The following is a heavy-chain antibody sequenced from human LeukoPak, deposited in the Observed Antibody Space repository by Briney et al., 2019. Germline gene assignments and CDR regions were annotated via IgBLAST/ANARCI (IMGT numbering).Heavy chain of an antibody. CDR3: ARRTPTGNIDF. D-gene: IGHD1-1*01. CDR1: GGSVSTGNYY. Sequence: PSETLSLTCTVSGGSVSTGNYYWSWIRQPPGKGLERIGYIYYGGSTNYSPSLKSRVTISVDTSKNQFSLKLTSVTAADTAVYYCARRTPTGNIDFWGQGTLVTVSS. V-gene: IGHV4-61*01. J-gene: IGHJ4*02. CDR2: IYYGGST.